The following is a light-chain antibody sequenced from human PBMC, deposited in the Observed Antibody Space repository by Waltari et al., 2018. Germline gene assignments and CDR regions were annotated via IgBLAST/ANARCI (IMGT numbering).Light chain of an antibody. V-gene: IGKV3-11*01. J-gene: IGKJ4*01. CDR3: QQRRDWPLT. CDR2: DTS. CDR1: QSVTNY. Sequence: DIVLTQSPAILSLSPGERASLSCRAIQSVTNYLSWYQQKPVQAPRLLIYDTSNRATGIPARFSGSGFGTDFTLTISSLEPEDFAVYYCQQRRDWPLTFGGGTKVEIK.